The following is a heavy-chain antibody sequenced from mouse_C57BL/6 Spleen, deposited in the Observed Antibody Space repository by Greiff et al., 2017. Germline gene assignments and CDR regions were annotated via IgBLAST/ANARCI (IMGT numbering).Heavy chain of an antibody. CDR2: IDPSDSYT. V-gene: IGHV1-69*01. J-gene: IGHJ4*01. CDR1: GYTFTSYW. CDR3: SRGRTYDGYHAMDY. D-gene: IGHD2-3*01. Sequence: QVQLQQPGAELVMPGASVKLSCKASGYTFTSYWMHWVKQRPGQGLEWIGEIDPSDSYTNYNQKFKGKSTLTVDKSSSTAYMQLSSLTSEDSAVYYCSRGRTYDGYHAMDYWGQGTSVTVSS.